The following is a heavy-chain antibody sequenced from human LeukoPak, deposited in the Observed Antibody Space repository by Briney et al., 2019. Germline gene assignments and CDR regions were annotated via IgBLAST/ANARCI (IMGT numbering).Heavy chain of an antibody. CDR1: GFTFSSYS. CDR3: ARDYDYVWGSYRYPHNFDY. D-gene: IGHD3-16*02. CDR2: ISSSSSYI. V-gene: IGHV3-21*01. J-gene: IGHJ4*02. Sequence: GGSLRLSCAASGFTFSSYSMNWVRQAPGKGLEWVSSISSSSSYIYYADSVKGRFTISRDTAKNSLYLQMNSLRAEDTAVYYCARDYDYVWGSYRYPHNFDYWGQGTLVTVSS.